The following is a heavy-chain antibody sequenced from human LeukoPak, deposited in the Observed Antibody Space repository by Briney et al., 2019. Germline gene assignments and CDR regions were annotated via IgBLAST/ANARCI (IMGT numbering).Heavy chain of an antibody. Sequence: SETLSLTCTVSGGSISSGDYYWSWIRQPPGKGLEWIGYIYYSGSTYYNPSLKSRVTISVDTSKNQFSLKLSSVTAADTAVYYCARGGWAAMVFDYWGQGTMVTVSS. CDR2: IYYSGST. J-gene: IGHJ4*03. CDR3: ARGGWAAMVFDY. CDR1: GGSISSGDYY. D-gene: IGHD5-18*01. V-gene: IGHV4-30-4*01.